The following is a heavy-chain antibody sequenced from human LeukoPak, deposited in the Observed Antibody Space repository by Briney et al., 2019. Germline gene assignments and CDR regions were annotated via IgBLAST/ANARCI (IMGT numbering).Heavy chain of an antibody. CDR2: IIPIFGTA. J-gene: IGHJ3*02. D-gene: IGHD6-13*01. CDR1: GGTFSSYA. Sequence: SVKVSCKASGGTFSSYAISWVRQAPGQGLEWMGGIIPIFGTANYAQKFQGRVTVTTDESTNTAYMELSSLRPEDTAMYYCARDRGERDSSWSLPAHGFDIWGQGTMVTVSS. V-gene: IGHV1-69*05. CDR3: ARDRGERDSSWSLPAHGFDI.